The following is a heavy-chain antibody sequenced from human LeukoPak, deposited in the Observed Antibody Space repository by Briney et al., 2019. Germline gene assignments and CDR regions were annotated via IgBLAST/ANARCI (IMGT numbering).Heavy chain of an antibody. J-gene: IGHJ4*02. CDR2: INWNGGST. D-gene: IGHD3-10*01. CDR3: ARDRGTMVRGLVY. Sequence: GGSLRLSCAASGFTFDDYGMSWVRQAPGKGLEWVSGINWNGGSTGYADSVKGRFTISRDNAKNSMYLQMNSLRVEDTALYYCARDRGTMVRGLVYWGQGTLVTVSS. V-gene: IGHV3-20*04. CDR1: GFTFDDYG.